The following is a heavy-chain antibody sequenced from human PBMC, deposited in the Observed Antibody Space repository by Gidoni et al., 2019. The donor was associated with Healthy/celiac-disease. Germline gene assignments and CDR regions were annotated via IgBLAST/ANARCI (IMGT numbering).Heavy chain of an antibody. D-gene: IGHD1-26*01. CDR1: GFTFGDYA. Sequence: GGLVQPGRSLRLSCTASGFTFGDYAMSWVRQAPGKGLEWVGFIRSKAYGGTTEYAASVKGRFTISRDDSKSIAYLQMNSLKTEDTAVYYCTRVGALGYYFDYWGQGTLVTVSS. CDR3: TRVGALGYYFDY. J-gene: IGHJ4*02. V-gene: IGHV3-49*04. CDR2: IRSKAYGGTT.